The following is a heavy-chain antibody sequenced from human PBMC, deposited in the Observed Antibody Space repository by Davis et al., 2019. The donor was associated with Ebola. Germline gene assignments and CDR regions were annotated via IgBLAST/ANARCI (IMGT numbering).Heavy chain of an antibody. CDR1: GGTFSSYA. CDR2: ISAYNGNT. V-gene: IGHV1-18*01. CDR3: ARGIPLRQQLDY. D-gene: IGHD6-13*01. Sequence: ASVKVSCKASGGTFSSYAISWVRQAPGQGLEWMGWISAYNGNTNYAQKLQGRVTMTTDTSTSTAYMELRSLRSDDTAVYYCARGIPLRQQLDYWGQGTLVTVSS. J-gene: IGHJ4*02.